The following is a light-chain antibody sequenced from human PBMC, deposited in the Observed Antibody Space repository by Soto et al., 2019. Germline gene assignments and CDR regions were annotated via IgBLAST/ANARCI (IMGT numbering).Light chain of an antibody. CDR1: QSVSSY. V-gene: IGKV3-11*01. J-gene: IGKJ1*01. CDR2: DAS. Sequence: EIVLTQPPATLSLSSGERATLSCRASQSVSSYLAWYQQKPGQAPRLLIYDASNRATGIPARFSGSGSGTDFTLTISSLEPEDFAVYYCQQRSNWPPWTFGQGTKVDIK. CDR3: QQRSNWPPWT.